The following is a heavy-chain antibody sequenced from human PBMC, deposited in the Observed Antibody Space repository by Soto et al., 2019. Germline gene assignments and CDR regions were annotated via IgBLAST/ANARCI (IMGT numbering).Heavy chain of an antibody. CDR3: ARALYCSSTGCFNYFDY. CDR2: IYYSGST. J-gene: IGHJ4*02. D-gene: IGHD2-2*01. V-gene: IGHV4-30-4*01. Sequence: SETLSLTCTVSGGSISSGDYYWSWIRQPPGKGLEWIGYIYYSGSTYYNPSLKSRVAISVDTSKNHFSLKLSSVTAADTAVYYCARALYCSSTGCFNYFDYWGQGTLVTVSS. CDR1: GGSISSGDYY.